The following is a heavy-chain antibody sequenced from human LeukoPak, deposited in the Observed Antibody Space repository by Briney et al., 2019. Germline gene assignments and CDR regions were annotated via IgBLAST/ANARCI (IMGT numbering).Heavy chain of an antibody. CDR2: IRIKAYGGTT. CDR1: GFTFGYYA. Sequence: TGGSLRLSCTASGFTFGYYAVSWARQAPGKGLEWVGFIRIKAYGGTTEYAASVKGRFIISRDDSKSIAYLQMNSLKTEDTAVYYCTRDRRGDYPHFDYWGQGTLVTVSS. D-gene: IGHD4-17*01. V-gene: IGHV3-49*04. CDR3: TRDRRGDYPHFDY. J-gene: IGHJ4*02.